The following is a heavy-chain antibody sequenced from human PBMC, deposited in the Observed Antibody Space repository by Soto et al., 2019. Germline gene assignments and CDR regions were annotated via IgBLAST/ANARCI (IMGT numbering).Heavy chain of an antibody. CDR1: CYTFTSYG. V-gene: IGHV1-18*04. Sequence: ASVKVSFTAACYTFTSYGIIWVRQAPGQGLEWMGWISAYNGNTNYAQKFQGRVTMTRDTSTSTVYMELSSLSSEDTAVYYCAREGSGSYYKHDAFDIWGQGTMV. CDR3: AREGSGSYYKHDAFDI. D-gene: IGHD3-10*01. J-gene: IGHJ3*02. CDR2: ISAYNGNT.